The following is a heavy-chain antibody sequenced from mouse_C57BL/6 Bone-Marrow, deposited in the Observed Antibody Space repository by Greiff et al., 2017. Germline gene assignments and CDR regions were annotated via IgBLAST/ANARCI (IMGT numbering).Heavy chain of an antibody. D-gene: IGHD2-4*01. CDR1: GFTFSSYA. CDR2: ISSGGDYI. V-gene: IGHV5-9-1*02. J-gene: IGHJ1*03. Sequence: EVQLVESGEGLVKPGGSLKLSCAASGFTFSSYAMSWVRQTPEKRLEWVAYISSGGDYIYYADTVKGRFTISRDNARNTLYLHMSSLKSEDTAMYYCTRDRYDYDWYFDVWGTGTTVTVSS. CDR3: TRDRYDYDWYFDV.